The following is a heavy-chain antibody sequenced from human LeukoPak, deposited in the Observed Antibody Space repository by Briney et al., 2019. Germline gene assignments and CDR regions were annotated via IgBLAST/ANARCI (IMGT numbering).Heavy chain of an antibody. V-gene: IGHV5-51*01. CDR3: ARLYSGYVKSWFDP. CDR1: GYRFTSYW. Sequence: GESLKISCKGSGYRFTSYWIGWVRPMPGKGLGWMGIIYPGDSDTRYSPSFQGQVTISADKSISTAYLQWSSLKASDTAMYYCARLYSGYVKSWFDPWGQGTLVTVSS. J-gene: IGHJ5*02. CDR2: IYPGDSDT. D-gene: IGHD5-12*01.